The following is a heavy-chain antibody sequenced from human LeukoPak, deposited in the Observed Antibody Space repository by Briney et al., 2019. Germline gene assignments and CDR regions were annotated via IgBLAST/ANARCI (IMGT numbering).Heavy chain of an antibody. CDR2: IYYSGST. D-gene: IGHD3-22*01. CDR1: GGSISSDY. J-gene: IGHJ4*02. Sequence: SETLSLTCTVSGGSISSDYWSWIRQPPGKGLEWIGYIYYSGSTNYNPSLKSRVTISVDTSKNQFSLKLSSVTAADTAVYYCARATWLPVGLYYYDSSGYYYYFDYWGQGTLVTVSS. CDR3: ARATWLPVGLYYYDSSGYYYYFDY. V-gene: IGHV4-59*01.